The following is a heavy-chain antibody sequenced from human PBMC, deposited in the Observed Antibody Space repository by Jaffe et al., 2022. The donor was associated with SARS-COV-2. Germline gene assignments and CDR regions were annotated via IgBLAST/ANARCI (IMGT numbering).Heavy chain of an antibody. CDR1: GFTFSSYW. CDR3: ARDRWDGFYYYYYGMDV. V-gene: IGHV3-74*01. CDR2: INSDGSST. Sequence: EVQLVESGGGLVQPGGSLRLSCAASGFTFSSYWMHWVRQAPGKGLVWVSRINSDGSSTSYADSVKGRFTISRDNAKNTLYLQMNSLRAEDTAVYYCARDRWDGFYYYYYGMDVWGQGTTVTVSS. J-gene: IGHJ6*02. D-gene: IGHD1-26*01.